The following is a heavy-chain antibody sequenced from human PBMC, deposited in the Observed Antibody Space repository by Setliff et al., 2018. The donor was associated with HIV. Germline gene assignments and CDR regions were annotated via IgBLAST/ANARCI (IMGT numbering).Heavy chain of an antibody. CDR3: ARGHSHGYGYSGSYGPFDI. Sequence: SVKVSCKASGGTFSSYAINWVRQAPGQGLEWMGGIIPMFGTLNFAQKFQGRVTITTDKSTSTDYMELNSLRSEDTAVYYCARGHSHGYGYSGSYGPFDIWGQGTMVTVSS. CDR2: IIPMFGTL. V-gene: IGHV1-69*05. CDR1: GGTFSSYA. J-gene: IGHJ3*02. D-gene: IGHD1-26*01.